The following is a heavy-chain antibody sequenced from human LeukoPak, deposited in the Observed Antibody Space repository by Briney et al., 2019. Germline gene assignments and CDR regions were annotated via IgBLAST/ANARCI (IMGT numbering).Heavy chain of an antibody. D-gene: IGHD3-22*01. J-gene: IGHJ4*02. CDR3: GGYSSLDH. CDR1: GFSVSNNY. V-gene: IGHV3-53*01. CDR2: IYSGGDK. Sequence: PGGSLRLSCAASGFSVSNNYMSWVRQAPGKGLEWVSLIYSGGDKRYAASVKGRFTISRDNSKNTLHLQMDSLRVEDTAVYYCGGYSSLDHRGQGTLVTVSS.